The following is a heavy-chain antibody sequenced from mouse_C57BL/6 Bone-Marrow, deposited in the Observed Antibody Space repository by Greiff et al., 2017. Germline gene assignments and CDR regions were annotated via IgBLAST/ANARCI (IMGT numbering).Heavy chain of an antibody. J-gene: IGHJ3*01. CDR3: AGHYYGCWFAY. Sequence: VQLQQSDAELVKPGASVKISCKVSGYTFTDHTIHWMKQRPEQGLEWIGDIYPRDGSTKYNEKFKGKATLTADKSSSTAYMQLNSLTSEDSAVDFCAGHYYGCWFAYWGQGTLVTVSA. CDR2: IYPRDGST. D-gene: IGHD1-1*01. V-gene: IGHV1-78*01. CDR1: GYTFTDHT.